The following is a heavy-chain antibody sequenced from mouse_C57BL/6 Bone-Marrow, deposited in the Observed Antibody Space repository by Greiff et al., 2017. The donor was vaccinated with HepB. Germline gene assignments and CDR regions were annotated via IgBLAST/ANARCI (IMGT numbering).Heavy chain of an antibody. Sequence: EVKLVESGGGLVQPGGSLKLSCAASGFTFSDYYMYWVRQTPVKRLEWVAYISNGGGSTYYPDTVKGRFTISRDNAKNTLYLQMSRLKSEDTAMYYCARDYYRNYWGQGTTLTVSS. V-gene: IGHV5-12*01. CDR1: GFTFSDYY. J-gene: IGHJ2*01. CDR3: ARDYYRNY. D-gene: IGHD2-12*01. CDR2: ISNGGGST.